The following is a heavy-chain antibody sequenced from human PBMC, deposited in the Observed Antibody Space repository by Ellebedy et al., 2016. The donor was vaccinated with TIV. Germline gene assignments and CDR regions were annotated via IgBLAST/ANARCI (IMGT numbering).Heavy chain of an antibody. Sequence: PGGSLRLSCAASGFVFSSYTMWWVRQAPGKGLEWVAVTSFDDKNKHYADPVKGRFTISRDNAKNSLFLQMNTLRADDTAVYYCAKEIRTGSGAGFDVWGQGTMVTVSS. CDR3: AKEIRTGSGAGFDV. J-gene: IGHJ3*01. D-gene: IGHD1-26*01. CDR1: GFVFSSYT. CDR2: TSFDDKNK. V-gene: IGHV3-30*04.